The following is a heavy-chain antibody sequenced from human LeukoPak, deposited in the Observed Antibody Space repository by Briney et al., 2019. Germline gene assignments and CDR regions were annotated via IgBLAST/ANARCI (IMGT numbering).Heavy chain of an antibody. CDR1: GGSISSGSYY. V-gene: IGHV4-61*02. Sequence: NPSETLSLTCTVSGGSISSGSYYWSWIRQPAGKGLEWIGRIYTSGSTNYNPSLKSRVTISVDTSKNQFSLKLSSVTAADTAVYYCARGLAPNLLWFGELFDYWGQGTLVTVSS. D-gene: IGHD3-10*01. CDR2: IYTSGST. J-gene: IGHJ4*02. CDR3: ARGLAPNLLWFGELFDY.